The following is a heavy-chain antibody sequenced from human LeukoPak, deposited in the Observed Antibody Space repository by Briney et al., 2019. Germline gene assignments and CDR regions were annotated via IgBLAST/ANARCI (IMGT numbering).Heavy chain of an antibody. Sequence: GGSLRLSCAASGFTFSSYSMNWVRQAPGKGLEWVAVISYDGSNKYYADSVKGRFTISRDNSKNTLYLQMNSLRAEDTAVYYCAKDSKAAALDYWGQGTLVTVSS. CDR3: AKDSKAAALDY. CDR2: ISYDGSNK. J-gene: IGHJ4*02. CDR1: GFTFSSYS. V-gene: IGHV3-30*18. D-gene: IGHD2-2*01.